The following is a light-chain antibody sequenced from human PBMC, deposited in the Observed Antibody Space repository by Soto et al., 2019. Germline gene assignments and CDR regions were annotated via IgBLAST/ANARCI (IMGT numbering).Light chain of an antibody. J-gene: IGKJ5*01. V-gene: IGKV3-11*01. Sequence: EIVLTQSPATLSLSPGERATLSCWASQSVSNSLAWYQQRPGQSPRLLIYDVSTRATGIPARFGGSGSGTDFTLTISSLQPEDFATYYCQQHGQWPITFGQGTRLEIK. CDR2: DVS. CDR1: QSVSNS. CDR3: QQHGQWPIT.